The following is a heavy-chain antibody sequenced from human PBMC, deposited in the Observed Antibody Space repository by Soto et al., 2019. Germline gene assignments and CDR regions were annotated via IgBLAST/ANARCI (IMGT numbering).Heavy chain of an antibody. CDR2: ISYDGSNK. D-gene: IGHD3-3*01. CDR3: AGQTYYDSTTGGGMDV. Sequence: GGSLRLSCAASGFTFSSYAMHWVRQAPGKGLEWVAVISYDGSNKYYADSVKGRFTISRDNSKNTLYLQMNSLRAEDTVVYYCAGQTYYDSTTGGGMDVWGQGTTVTVSS. V-gene: IGHV3-30-3*01. J-gene: IGHJ6*02. CDR1: GFTFSSYA.